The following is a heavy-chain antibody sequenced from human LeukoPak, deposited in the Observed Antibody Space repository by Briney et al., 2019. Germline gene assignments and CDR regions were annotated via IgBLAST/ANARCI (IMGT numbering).Heavy chain of an antibody. J-gene: IGHJ4*02. CDR1: GFTFSSYG. D-gene: IGHD6-13*01. CDR3: ARDGQLDY. V-gene: IGHV3-30*02. CDR2: IGYDGNNK. Sequence: PGGSLRLSCAASGFTFSSYGMHWVRQAPGKGLEWVAFIGYDGNNKYYADSVKGRFTISRDNSKNTLYLQMNSLRAEDTAVYYCARDGQLDYWGQGTLVTVSS.